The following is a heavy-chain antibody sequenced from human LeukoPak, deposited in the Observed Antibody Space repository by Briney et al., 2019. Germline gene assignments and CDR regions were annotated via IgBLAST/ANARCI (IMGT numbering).Heavy chain of an antibody. Sequence: GGSLRLSCAASGFTFSSYSMNWVRQAPGKGLEWVSGISASGDVTFHADSVKGRVTISRDNSKNTLYLQMNSLRPEDTAVYYCAKDSVGGQNWFDPWGQGTLVTVSS. CDR1: GFTFSSYS. V-gene: IGHV3-21*06. CDR3: AKDSVGGQNWFDP. J-gene: IGHJ5*02. D-gene: IGHD2-15*01. CDR2: ISASGDVT.